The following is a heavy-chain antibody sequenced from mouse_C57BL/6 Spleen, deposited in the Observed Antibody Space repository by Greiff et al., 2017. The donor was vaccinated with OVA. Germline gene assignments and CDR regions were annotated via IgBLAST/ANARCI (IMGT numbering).Heavy chain of an antibody. J-gene: IGHJ4*01. CDR1: GYTFTDYE. CDR2: IDPETGGT. CDR3: TRGGTAQATGAMDY. Sequence: VQLVESGAELVRPGASVTLSCKASGYTFTDYEMHWVKQTPVHGLEWIGAIDPETGGTAYNQKFKGKAILTAEKSSSTAYMELRSLTSEDSAVYYCTRGGTAQATGAMDYWGQGTSVTVSS. D-gene: IGHD3-2*02. V-gene: IGHV1-15*01.